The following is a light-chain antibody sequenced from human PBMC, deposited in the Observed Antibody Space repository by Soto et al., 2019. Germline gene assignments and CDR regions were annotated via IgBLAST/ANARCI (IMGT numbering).Light chain of an antibody. CDR1: RTIAGY. CDR3: QQTYSTHGT. CDR2: AAS. Sequence: DIQMTQSPSSLSASVGDRVTITCRASRTIAGYVNWYQQRPGEAPNLLIYAASSLQSGVPSRFRGSGSGTDFTLTINSLQPEDFATFYCQQTYSTHGTFGQGTKVEIK. J-gene: IGKJ1*01. V-gene: IGKV1-39*01.